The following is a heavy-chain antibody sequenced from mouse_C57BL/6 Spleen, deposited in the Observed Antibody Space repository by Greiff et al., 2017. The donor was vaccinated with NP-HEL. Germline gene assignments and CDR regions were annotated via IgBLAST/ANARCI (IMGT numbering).Heavy chain of an antibody. CDR3: TRRYYGSSTWFAY. CDR1: GYTFTSYW. Sequence: VQLQQSGTVLARPGASVKMSCKTSGYTFTSYWMHWVKQRPGQGLEWIGAIYPGNSDTSSLLKFKGKAKLTAVTSASTAYMELSSLTNEDSAVYYCTRRYYGSSTWFAYWGQGTLVTVSA. D-gene: IGHD1-1*01. V-gene: IGHV1-5*01. J-gene: IGHJ3*01. CDR2: IYPGNSDT.